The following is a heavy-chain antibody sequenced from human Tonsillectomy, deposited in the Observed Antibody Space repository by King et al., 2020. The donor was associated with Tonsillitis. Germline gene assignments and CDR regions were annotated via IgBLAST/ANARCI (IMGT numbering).Heavy chain of an antibody. D-gene: IGHD1-26*01. V-gene: IGHV4-39*01. CDR2: LFSSGTT. CDR1: GGSISSGDHY. CDR3: ARYVSGSFDY. Sequence: LQLQESGPGVVKPSETLSLTLTVSGGSISSGDHYWAWIRQPPGKGVEGDGDLFSSGTTFYNPAVKGRITISGGTSVNRFSLKLSSVTAADTAVYFCARYVSGSFDYWGQGALVTVSS. J-gene: IGHJ4*02.